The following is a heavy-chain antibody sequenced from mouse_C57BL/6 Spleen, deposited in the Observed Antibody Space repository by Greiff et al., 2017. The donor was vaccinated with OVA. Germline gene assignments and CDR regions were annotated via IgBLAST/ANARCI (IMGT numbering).Heavy chain of an antibody. CDR2: FYPGSGSI. CDR3: ARHEVGTTVALDY. V-gene: IGHV1-62-2*01. J-gene: IGHJ2*01. D-gene: IGHD1-1*01. Sequence: VQLQQSGAELVQPGASVKLSCKASGYTFTEYTIHWVKPRSGQGLEWIGWFYPGSGSIKYNEKFNDKATLTADKSSRTVDSELSRLTSEDSAVYVWARHEVGTTVALDYWGQGTTLTVSS. CDR1: GYTFTEYT.